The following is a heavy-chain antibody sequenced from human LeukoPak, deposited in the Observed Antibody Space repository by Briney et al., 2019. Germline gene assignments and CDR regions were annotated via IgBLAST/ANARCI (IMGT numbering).Heavy chain of an antibody. V-gene: IGHV3-23*01. J-gene: IGHJ4*02. CDR1: GFTCMWHG. D-gene: IGHD2-2*02. CDR3: PKDVYPIAN. CDR2: ISASGDTT. Sequence: PGGSLRLSCVACGFTCMWHGMSWLRQAPGKGLEWVSAISASGDTTYYADSVKGRFTVSRDNSKNTLYLQMSSQRAEDTAVYYCPKDVYPIANWGQGTLVTVSS.